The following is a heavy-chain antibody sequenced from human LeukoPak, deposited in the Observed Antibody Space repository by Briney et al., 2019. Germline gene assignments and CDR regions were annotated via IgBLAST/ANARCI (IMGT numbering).Heavy chain of an antibody. CDR3: ARDHRIAVAGTSNDY. CDR2: INQDGSEK. D-gene: IGHD6-19*01. CDR1: GFTFSSYW. Sequence: GGSLRLSCVASGFTFSSYWMTWVRQAPGKGLEWVGNINQDGSEKYYVDSVKGRFTISRDNAKNSLYLQLNSLRAEDTAVYYCARDHRIAVAGTSNDYWGQGTLVTVSS. J-gene: IGHJ4*02. V-gene: IGHV3-7*01.